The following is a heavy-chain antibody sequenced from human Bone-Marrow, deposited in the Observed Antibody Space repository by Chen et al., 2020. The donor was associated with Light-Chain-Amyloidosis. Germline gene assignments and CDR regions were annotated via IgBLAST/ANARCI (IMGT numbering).Heavy chain of an antibody. J-gene: IGHJ4*02. Sequence: EVQLEQSGTEVRKAGEALKIFCKAPGNTFPNYWIGWVRQMPGKGLEWMGVIYPDDSDARYSPSFEGQVTISADKSITTAYLQWRSLKASDTAMYYCARRRDGYNFDYWGQGTLVTVSS. V-gene: IGHV5-51*01. CDR2: IYPDDSDA. CDR1: GNTFPNYW. CDR3: ARRRDGYNFDY. D-gene: IGHD5-12*01.